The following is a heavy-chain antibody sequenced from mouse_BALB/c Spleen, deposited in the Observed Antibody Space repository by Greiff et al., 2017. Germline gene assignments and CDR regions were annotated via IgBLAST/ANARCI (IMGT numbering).Heavy chain of an antibody. CDR1: GYTFTDYN. D-gene: IGHD1-2*01. Sequence: VQLKQSGPELVKPGASVKIPCKASGYTFTDYNMDWVKQSHGKSLEWIGDINPNNGGTIYNQKFKGKATLTVDKSSSTAYMELRSLTSEDTAVYYCARAPYYGPFYAMDYWGQGTSVTVSS. J-gene: IGHJ4*01. V-gene: IGHV1-18*01. CDR3: ARAPYYGPFYAMDY. CDR2: INPNNGGT.